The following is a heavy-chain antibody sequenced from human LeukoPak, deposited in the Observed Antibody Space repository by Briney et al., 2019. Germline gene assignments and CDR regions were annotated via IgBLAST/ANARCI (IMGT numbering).Heavy chain of an antibody. Sequence: SVKVSCKXSGYTFTCYYMHWVQQAPGQGLEWMGRINPNSGGTNYTQKFQGRVTMTRDTYIRTAYMELSRLRSDDTAVYYCARDRVLQWGYYYYYYMDVWGKGTTVTVSS. J-gene: IGHJ6*03. CDR2: INPNSGGT. CDR1: GYTFTCYY. V-gene: IGHV1-2*06. D-gene: IGHD6-19*01. CDR3: ARDRVLQWGYYYYYYMDV.